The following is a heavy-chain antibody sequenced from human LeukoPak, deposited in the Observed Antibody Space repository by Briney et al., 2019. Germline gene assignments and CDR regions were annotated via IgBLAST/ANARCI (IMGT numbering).Heavy chain of an antibody. V-gene: IGHV1-69*13. CDR1: GYTFTSYG. D-gene: IGHD3-10*01. J-gene: IGHJ5*02. CDR2: IIPIFGTA. Sequence: ASVNVSCKASGYTFTSYGISWVRQAPGHGREWMGGIIPIFGTANYAKKFQGRVTIAADESTSTAYMELSSLRSEDTAVYYCARDLINYYYGSGSYGDNWFDPWGQGTLVTVSS. CDR3: ARDLINYYYGSGSYGDNWFDP.